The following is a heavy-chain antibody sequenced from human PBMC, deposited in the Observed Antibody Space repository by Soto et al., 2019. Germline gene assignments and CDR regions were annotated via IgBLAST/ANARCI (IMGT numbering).Heavy chain of an antibody. Sequence: SETLSLTCTVSGDSISSSTYFWGWVRQPPGKGLEWIGSIYYSGSTYYNPSLKSRVTISVDTSKNHFSLKLSSVTAADTAVYYCARGLGPWGQGTLVTVS. CDR2: IYYSGST. CDR1: GDSISSSTYF. D-gene: IGHD3-10*01. V-gene: IGHV4-39*02. J-gene: IGHJ5*02. CDR3: ARGLGP.